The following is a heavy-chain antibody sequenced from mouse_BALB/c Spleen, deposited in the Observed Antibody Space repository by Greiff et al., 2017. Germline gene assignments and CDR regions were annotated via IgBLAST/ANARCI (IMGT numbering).Heavy chain of an antibody. CDR1: GFTFSSYG. D-gene: IGHD3-3*01. CDR2: INSNGGST. J-gene: IGHJ3*01. V-gene: IGHV5-6-3*01. CDR3: ARDRGGQAWFAY. Sequence: EVMLVESGGGLVQPGGSLKLSCAASGFTFSSYGMSWVRQTPDKRLELVATINSNGGSTYYPDSVKGRFTISRDNAKNTLYLQMSSLKSEDTAMYYCARDRGGQAWFAYWGQGTLVTVSA.